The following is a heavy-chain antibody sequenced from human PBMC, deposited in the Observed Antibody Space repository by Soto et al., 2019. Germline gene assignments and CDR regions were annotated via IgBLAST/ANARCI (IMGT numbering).Heavy chain of an antibody. V-gene: IGHV4-4*07. J-gene: IGHJ6*02. CDR1: GSSISSYY. CDR3: ARDFGVPRMDF. CDR2: IYASGST. D-gene: IGHD3-3*01. Sequence: TETLSLTCTVSGSSISSYYWNWIRQPAGKGLEWIGRIYASGSTNYNPSFKSRVTVSVDTSKNQFSLRLTSVTAADTAVYYCARDFGVPRMDFWGQGTTGTVSS.